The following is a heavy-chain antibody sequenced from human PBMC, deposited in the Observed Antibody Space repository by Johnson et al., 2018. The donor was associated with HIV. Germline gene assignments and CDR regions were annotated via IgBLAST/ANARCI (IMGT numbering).Heavy chain of an antibody. CDR1: GFTFSNAW. Sequence: VQLVESGGGLVKPGGSLRVSCAASGFTFSNAWMNWVRQATGKGLEWVSAIGSAGDTYYPGSVKGRFTISRDNSKKTLYLQINSRRGEDTAVYYCARDDCTAGICYNAFDIWGQGTMVAVSS. V-gene: IGHV3-13*01. D-gene: IGHD2-8*02. CDR2: IGSAGDT. J-gene: IGHJ3*02. CDR3: ARDDCTAGICYNAFDI.